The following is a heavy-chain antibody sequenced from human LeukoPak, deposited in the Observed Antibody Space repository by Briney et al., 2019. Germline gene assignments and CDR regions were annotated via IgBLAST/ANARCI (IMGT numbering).Heavy chain of an antibody. CDR2: INGDGSTT. J-gene: IGHJ4*02. V-gene: IGHV3-74*03. CDR1: GFTFSTYW. Sequence: GGSLRLSCTASGFTFSTYWINWVRQSPGKGLVWVALINGDGSTTAHADSVKGRFTTSRDNAKNTAYLQMNSLRDEDTAVYYCARDYAGSPDYWGQGTLVTVSA. D-gene: IGHD3-10*01. CDR3: ARDYAGSPDY.